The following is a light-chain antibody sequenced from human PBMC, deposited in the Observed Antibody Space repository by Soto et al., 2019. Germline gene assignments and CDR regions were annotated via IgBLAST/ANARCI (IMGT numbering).Light chain of an antibody. CDR1: HDIRND. Sequence: AIQMTQSPASLSASVGDRITITCRASHDIRNDLAWYQQKPGKAPKLLIYAASTLQSGVPSRFSGSGSGTDFTLSISSLQPEYFATYFCLQDYSFLTFGPGTKVVFK. J-gene: IGKJ3*01. CDR3: LQDYSFLT. V-gene: IGKV1-6*01. CDR2: AAS.